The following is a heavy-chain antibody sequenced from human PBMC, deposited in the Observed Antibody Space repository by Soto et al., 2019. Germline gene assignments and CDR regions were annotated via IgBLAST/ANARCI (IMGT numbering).Heavy chain of an antibody. D-gene: IGHD3-22*01. Sequence: SETLSLTCTVSGVSISSGGYYWSWIRQHPGKGLEWIGYISYSGSTYYNPSLESRVTISVDTSKNQFSLKLSSVTAADTAVYYCARDALSRDSIWGQGTLVTVSS. CDR1: GVSISSGGYY. CDR2: ISYSGST. V-gene: IGHV4-31*03. CDR3: ARDALSRDSI. J-gene: IGHJ4*02.